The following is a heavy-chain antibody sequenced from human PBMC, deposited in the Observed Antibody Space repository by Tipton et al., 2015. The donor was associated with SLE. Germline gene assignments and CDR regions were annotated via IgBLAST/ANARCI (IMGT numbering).Heavy chain of an antibody. CDR1: GGSISSYY. V-gene: IGHV4-59*01. J-gene: IGHJ3*02. CDR2: IYYSGST. Sequence: TLSLTCTVSGGSISSYYWNWSRQPPGKGLEWIGYIYYSGSTNYNPSLKSRVTISVDTSTNQFSLRLSSVTAADTAVYYCARDPRDSSGYPDAFDIWGQGTMVTVSS. D-gene: IGHD3-22*01. CDR3: ARDPRDSSGYPDAFDI.